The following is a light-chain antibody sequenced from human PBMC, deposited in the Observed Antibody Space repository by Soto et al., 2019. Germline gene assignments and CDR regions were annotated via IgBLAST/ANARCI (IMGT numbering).Light chain of an antibody. CDR3: QQTYDVPLT. V-gene: IGKV1-39*01. J-gene: IGKJ4*01. CDR1: QSISSY. Sequence: IQLSRAPSSQSASVRDRDSIHCPASQSISSYLDWYQQKPGKAPKLLIYVASNLQSGVPSRFSGSGSGTDFTLSISCLQPEDSATYYCQQTYDVPLTFGGGTKVDIK. CDR2: VAS.